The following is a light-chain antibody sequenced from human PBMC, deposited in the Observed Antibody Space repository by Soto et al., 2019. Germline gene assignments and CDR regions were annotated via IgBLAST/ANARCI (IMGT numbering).Light chain of an antibody. J-gene: IGKJ5*01. Sequence: DIQVTQTKSSLSASVGDRVTISCRASQSISGYLNWYQQKPGKAPNLLIFDASSLQSGVPSRFSGRGSGAEYTLTISSLQPEDFATYFCQHSYSNFPITFGQGTLLAV. CDR3: QHSYSNFPIT. CDR2: DAS. CDR1: QSISGY. V-gene: IGKV1-39*01.